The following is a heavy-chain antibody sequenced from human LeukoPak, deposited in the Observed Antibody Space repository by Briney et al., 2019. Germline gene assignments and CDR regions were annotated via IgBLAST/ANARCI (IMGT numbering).Heavy chain of an antibody. CDR1: GYTFTGYY. J-gene: IGHJ3*02. CDR3: ARVLLWFGELSNQGIDAFDI. Sequence: GASVKVSCKASGYTFTGYYMHWVRQAPGQGLEWMGWINPNSGGTNYAQKFQGRVTMTRDTSISTAYMELSRLRSDDTAVYYCARVLLWFGELSNQGIDAFDIWGQGTMVTVSS. D-gene: IGHD3-10*01. V-gene: IGHV1-2*02. CDR2: INPNSGGT.